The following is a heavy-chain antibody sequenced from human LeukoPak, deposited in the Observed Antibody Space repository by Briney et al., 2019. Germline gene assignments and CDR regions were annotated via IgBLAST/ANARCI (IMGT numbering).Heavy chain of an antibody. CDR3: ARALTMVRGVIHDY. CDR1: GGSISSGDYY. CDR2: IYYSGST. Sequence: SQTLSLTCTVSGGSISSGDYYWSWIRQPPGKGLEWIGYIYYSGSTYYNPSLKSRVTISVDTSKNQFSLKLSSVTAADTAVYYCARALTMVRGVIHDYWGQGTLVTVSS. D-gene: IGHD3-10*01. V-gene: IGHV4-30-4*01. J-gene: IGHJ4*02.